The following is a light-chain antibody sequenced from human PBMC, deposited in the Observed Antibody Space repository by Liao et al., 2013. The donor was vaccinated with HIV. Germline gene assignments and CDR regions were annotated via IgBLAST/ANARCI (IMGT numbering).Light chain of an antibody. V-gene: IGLV3-1*01. J-gene: IGLJ1*01. CDR1: KLGDKY. CDR3: QVWDSNSEV. Sequence: SYELTQPPSVSVSPGQTASITCSGDKLGDKYVWWYQQKPGQSPVLVIYQDTKRPSGIPERFSGSNSGNTATLTISRVEAGDEADYYCQVWDSNSEVFGTGTKVTVL. CDR2: QDT.